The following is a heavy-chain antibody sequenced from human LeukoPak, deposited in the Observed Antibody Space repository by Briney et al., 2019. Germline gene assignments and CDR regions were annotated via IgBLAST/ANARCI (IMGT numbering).Heavy chain of an antibody. D-gene: IGHD3-3*01. J-gene: IGHJ4*02. CDR1: GFTFSSYG. V-gene: IGHV3-30*18. CDR2: ISYDGSNK. CDR3: AKSAPEYYDFWSGADY. Sequence: GGSLRLSCAASGFTFSSYGMHWVRQAPGKGLEWVAVISYDGSNKYYADSVKGRFTISRGNSKNTLYLQMNSLRAEDTAVYYCAKSAPEYYDFWSGADYWGQGTLVTVSS.